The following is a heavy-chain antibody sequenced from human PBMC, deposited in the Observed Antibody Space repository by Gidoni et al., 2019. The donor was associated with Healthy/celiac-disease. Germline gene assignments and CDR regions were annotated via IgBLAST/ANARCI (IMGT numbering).Heavy chain of an antibody. J-gene: IGHJ4*02. CDR1: GFTFSSYA. CDR2: ISGSGGST. D-gene: IGHD6-19*01. CDR3: ASSGRVLFSSGWYYFDY. Sequence: EVQLLESGGGLVQPGGSLRLSCAASGFTFSSYAMSWVRQAPGKGLEWVSAISGSGGSTYYADSVKGRFTISRDNSKNTLYLQMNSLRAEDTAVYYCASSGRVLFSSGWYYFDYWGQGTLVTVSS. V-gene: IGHV3-23*01.